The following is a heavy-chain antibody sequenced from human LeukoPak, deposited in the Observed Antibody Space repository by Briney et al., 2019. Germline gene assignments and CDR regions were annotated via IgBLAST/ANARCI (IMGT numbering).Heavy chain of an antibody. CDR1: GYTFTSYG. CDR2: ISAYNGNT. D-gene: IGHD2-21*02. CDR3: ARDAPVIVVVTASGTLDY. J-gene: IGHJ4*02. Sequence: GASVKVSCKASGYTFTSYGISWVRQAPGQGLEWMGWISAYNGNTNYAQKLLGRVTMTTDTSTSTAYMELRSLRSDDTAVYYCARDAPVIVVVTASGTLDYWGQGTLVTVSS. V-gene: IGHV1-18*01.